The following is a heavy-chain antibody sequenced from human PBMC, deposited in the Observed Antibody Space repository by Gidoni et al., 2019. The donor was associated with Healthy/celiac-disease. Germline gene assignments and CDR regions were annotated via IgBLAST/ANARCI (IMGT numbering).Heavy chain of an antibody. D-gene: IGHD2-2*01. CDR1: GGSLSSGGYY. V-gene: IGHV4-31*03. Sequence: QVQLQESGPGLVKPSQTLSLTCTVSGGSLSSGGYYWSWIRQHPGKGLEWIGSIYYSGSTYYNPSLKSRVTISVDTSKNQFSLKLSSVTAADTAVYYCARAVTDSTATGVFDYWGQGTLVTVSS. CDR2: IYYSGST. CDR3: ARAVTDSTATGVFDY. J-gene: IGHJ4*02.